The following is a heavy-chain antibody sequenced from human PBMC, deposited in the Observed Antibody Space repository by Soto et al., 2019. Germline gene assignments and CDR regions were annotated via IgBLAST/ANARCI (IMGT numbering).Heavy chain of an antibody. Sequence: LRLSCAASGFTVSNTYMTWVRQPPGKGLECVSVIYTAGGTNYADSVKGRFIISRDNSKNTLYLQMNSPRAEDTAVYYCARALPVAKGGFDPWGQGTLVTVSS. CDR3: ARALPVAKGGFDP. D-gene: IGHD2-2*01. J-gene: IGHJ5*02. CDR1: GFTVSNTY. V-gene: IGHV3-53*01. CDR2: IYTAGGT.